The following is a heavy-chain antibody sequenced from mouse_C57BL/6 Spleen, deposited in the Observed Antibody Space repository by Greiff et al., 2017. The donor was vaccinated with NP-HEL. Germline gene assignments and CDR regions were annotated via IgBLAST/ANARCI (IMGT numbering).Heavy chain of an antibody. D-gene: IGHD2-5*01. CDR1: GYTFTSYG. Sequence: QVQLQQSGAELARPGASVKLSCKASGYTFTSYGISWVKQRTGQGLEWIGEIYPRSGNTYYNEKFKGKATLTADKSSSTAYMELRSLTSEDSAVYFCARGRYSNEAWFAYWGQGTLVTVSA. V-gene: IGHV1-81*01. CDR3: ARGRYSNEAWFAY. J-gene: IGHJ3*01. CDR2: IYPRSGNT.